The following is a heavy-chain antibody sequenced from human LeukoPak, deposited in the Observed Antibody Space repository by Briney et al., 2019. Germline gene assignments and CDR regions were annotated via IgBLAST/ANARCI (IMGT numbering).Heavy chain of an antibody. Sequence: PETLSLTCTVSGYSISSGYYWGWIRQPPGKGLEWIGSIYHSGSTYYNPSLKSRVTISVDTSKNQFSLKLSSVTAADTAVYYCARGGYSYYYYYMDVWGKGTTVTVSS. J-gene: IGHJ6*03. CDR1: GYSISSGYY. CDR3: ARGGYSYYYYYMDV. D-gene: IGHD5-18*01. CDR2: IYHSGST. V-gene: IGHV4-38-2*02.